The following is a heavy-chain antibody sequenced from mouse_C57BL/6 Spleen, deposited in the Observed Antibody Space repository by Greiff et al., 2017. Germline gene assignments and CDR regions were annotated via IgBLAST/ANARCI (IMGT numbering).Heavy chain of an antibody. CDR2: ISSGSSTI. CDR3: ARPGGYDWNYAMDY. J-gene: IGHJ4*01. CDR1: GFTFSDYG. V-gene: IGHV5-17*01. Sequence: DVKLVESGGGLVKPGGSLKLSCAASGFTFSDYGMHWVRQAPEKGLEWVAYISSGSSTIYYADTVKGRFTISRDNAKNTLFLQMTSLRSEDTAMYYCARPGGYDWNYAMDYWGQGTSVTVSS. D-gene: IGHD2-2*01.